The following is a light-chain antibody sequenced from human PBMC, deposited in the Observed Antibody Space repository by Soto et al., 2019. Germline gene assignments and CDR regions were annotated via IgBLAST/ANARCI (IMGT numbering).Light chain of an antibody. CDR3: SSYTSSSTPYV. Sequence: QSALTQPASVSGSPGQSITISCTGTSSDVGVYNYVSWYQQHPGKAPKLMIYEVSNRPSGVSDRFSGSKSGNTASLTISGLQAEDEGDYYCSSYTSSSTPYVFGTGTKLTVL. CDR1: SSDVGVYNY. V-gene: IGLV2-14*01. CDR2: EVS. J-gene: IGLJ1*01.